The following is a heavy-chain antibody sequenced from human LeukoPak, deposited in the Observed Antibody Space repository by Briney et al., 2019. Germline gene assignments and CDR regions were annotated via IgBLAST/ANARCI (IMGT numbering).Heavy chain of an antibody. D-gene: IGHD6-19*01. CDR1: GGSFCGYY. CDR2: INHSGST. Sequence: SETLSLTCAVYGGSFCGYYWRWMRQPPGGGLEWIGEINHSGSTNYNPSLKSRVTISVDTSKNQFSLKLSSVTAADTAVYYCASFLTAGRYYYGMDVWGQGTTVTVSS. CDR3: ASFLTAGRYYYGMDV. V-gene: IGHV4-34*01. J-gene: IGHJ6*02.